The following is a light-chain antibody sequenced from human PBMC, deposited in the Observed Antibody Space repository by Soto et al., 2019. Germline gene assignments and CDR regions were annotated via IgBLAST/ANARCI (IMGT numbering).Light chain of an antibody. V-gene: IGKV3-15*01. CDR2: DAS. J-gene: IGKJ1*01. CDR3: QQSNNWPWT. Sequence: VVRKSPGTLSLSKGERATPSCRASQSVSNNYLAWYQQKPGQAPRLLIYDASTRATGIPARFSGSGSGTEFTLTISSLQSEDFAVYYCQQSNNWPWTFGHVSMVDIK. CDR1: QSVSNN.